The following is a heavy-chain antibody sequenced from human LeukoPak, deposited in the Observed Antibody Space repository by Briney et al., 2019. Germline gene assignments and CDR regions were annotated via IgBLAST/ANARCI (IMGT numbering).Heavy chain of an antibody. CDR3: ASGDNYYGSGSDY. V-gene: IGHV4-59*01. CDR1: GGSISSYY. Sequence: SETLSLTCTVSGGSISSYYWSWIRQPPGKGLEWIGYIYYSGSTNYSPSLKSRVTISVDTSKNQFSLKLSSVTAADTAVYYCASGDNYYGSGSDYWGQGTLVAVSS. CDR2: IYYSGST. J-gene: IGHJ4*02. D-gene: IGHD3-10*01.